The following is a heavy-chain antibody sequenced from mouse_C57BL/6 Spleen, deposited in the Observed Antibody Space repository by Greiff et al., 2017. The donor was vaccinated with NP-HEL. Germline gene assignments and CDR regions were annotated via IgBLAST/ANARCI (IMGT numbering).Heavy chain of an antibody. J-gene: IGHJ2*01. Sequence: EVQLVESGGGLVKPGGSLKLSCAASGFTFSDYGMHWVRQAPEKGLEWVAYISSGSSTIYYADTVKGRFTISRDNAKNTLFLQMTSLRSEDTAMYYCARENYREFYFDYWGQGTTLTVSS. CDR2: ISSGSSTI. V-gene: IGHV5-17*01. D-gene: IGHD2-1*01. CDR1: GFTFSDYG. CDR3: ARENYREFYFDY.